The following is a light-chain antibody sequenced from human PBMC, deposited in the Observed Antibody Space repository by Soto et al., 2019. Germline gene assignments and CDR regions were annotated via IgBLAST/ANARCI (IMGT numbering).Light chain of an antibody. J-gene: IGLJ1*01. V-gene: IGLV2-14*02. Sequence: QSALTQPASVSGSPGQSITISCTGTSSDVGSYNLVSWYQQHPGKAPKLIIYEGSKRPSGVSNRFSGSKSGNTASLTISGLQADDEAEYFCISYKTDDTFLFGTGTKVTVL. CDR3: ISYKTDDTFL. CDR1: SSDVGSYNL. CDR2: EGS.